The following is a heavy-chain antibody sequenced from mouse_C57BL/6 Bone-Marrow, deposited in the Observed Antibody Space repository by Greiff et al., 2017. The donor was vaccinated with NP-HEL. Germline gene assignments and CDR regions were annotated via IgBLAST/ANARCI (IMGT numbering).Heavy chain of an antibody. Sequence: EVKLVESVAELVRPGASVKLSCTASGFNIKNTYMHWVKQRPEQGLEWIGRIDPANGNTKYDPKFQGKATITADTSSNTAYLQLSSLTSEDTAIYYCAKGPYGNYGDWYFDVWGTGTTVTVSS. CDR1: GFNIKNTY. D-gene: IGHD2-1*01. CDR2: IDPANGNT. V-gene: IGHV14-3*01. J-gene: IGHJ1*03. CDR3: AKGPYGNYGDWYFDV.